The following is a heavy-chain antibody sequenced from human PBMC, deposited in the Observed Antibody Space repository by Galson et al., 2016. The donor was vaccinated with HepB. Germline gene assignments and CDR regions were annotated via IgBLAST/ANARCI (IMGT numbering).Heavy chain of an antibody. CDR3: ALVIPVTGRWFDP. D-gene: IGHD2-2*01. CDR2: VYWNDDK. J-gene: IGHJ5*02. V-gene: IGHV2-5*01. Sequence: TCTFSGFSLSTSGVGVGWIRQPPGKALEWLAPVYWNDDKRYRPSLESRLTITKDTSRHQVVLTMTNMDPMDTATYYCALVIPVTGRWFDPWGPGTLVTVSS. CDR1: GFSLSTSGVG.